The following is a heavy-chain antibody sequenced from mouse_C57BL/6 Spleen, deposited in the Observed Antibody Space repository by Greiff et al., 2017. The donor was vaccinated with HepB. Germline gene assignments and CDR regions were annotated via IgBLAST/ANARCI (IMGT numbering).Heavy chain of an antibody. Sequence: QVQLQQSGPELVKPGASVKISCKASGYAFSSSWMNWVKQRPGKGLEWIGRIYPGDGDTNYNGKFKGKATLTADKSSSTAYMQLSSLTSEDSAVYFCARPQLGRGFAYWGQGTLVTVSA. CDR2: IYPGDGDT. V-gene: IGHV1-82*01. D-gene: IGHD4-1*02. CDR1: GYAFSSSW. J-gene: IGHJ3*01. CDR3: ARPQLGRGFAY.